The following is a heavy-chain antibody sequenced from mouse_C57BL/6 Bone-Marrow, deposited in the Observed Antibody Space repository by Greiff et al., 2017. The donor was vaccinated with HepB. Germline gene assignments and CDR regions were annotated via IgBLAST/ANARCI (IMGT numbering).Heavy chain of an antibody. Sequence: EVQLQQSGAELVRPGASVKLSCTASGFNIKDDYMHWVKQRPEQGLEWIGWIDPENGDTEYASKFQGKATITADTSSNTAYLQLSSLTSEDTAVYYCTTCGDGYLDYWGQGTTLTVSS. J-gene: IGHJ2*01. CDR1: GFNIKDDY. V-gene: IGHV14-4*01. CDR2: IDPENGDT. D-gene: IGHD2-3*01. CDR3: TTCGDGYLDY.